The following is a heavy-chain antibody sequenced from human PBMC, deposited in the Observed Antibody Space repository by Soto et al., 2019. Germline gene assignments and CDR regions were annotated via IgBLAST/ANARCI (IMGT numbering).Heavy chain of an antibody. CDR1: GFSLSNAGLG. CDR3: ASTYTTSWYWFDP. J-gene: IGHJ5*02. D-gene: IGHD6-13*01. V-gene: IGHV2-26*04. Sequence: QVTVKESGPVLVKPTETLTLTCTVSGFSLSNAGLGVSWIRQPPGTALEWLAHIFSNDEKSYSTSLKSRLTISKDTSKSQVVLTITNMDPVDTATYYCASTYTTSWYWFDPWGQGTLVTVSS. CDR2: IFSNDEK.